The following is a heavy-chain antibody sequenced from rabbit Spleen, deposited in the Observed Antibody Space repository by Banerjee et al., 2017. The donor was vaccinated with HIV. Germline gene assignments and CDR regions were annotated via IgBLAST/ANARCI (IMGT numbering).Heavy chain of an antibody. V-gene: IGHV1S45*01. CDR1: GFSFSSDYD. J-gene: IGHJ4*01. CDR2: VDIGSGKT. D-gene: IGHD7-1*01. Sequence: QEQLVESGGDLVKPGASLTLTCTASGFSFSSDYDICWVRQAPGKGLEWIACVDIGSGKTWYASWANGRFSISKASSTTVTLKMTSLTAVDTAAYFCARDSGGHSICPDVLNLWGPGTLVTVS. CDR3: ARDSGGHSICPDVLNL.